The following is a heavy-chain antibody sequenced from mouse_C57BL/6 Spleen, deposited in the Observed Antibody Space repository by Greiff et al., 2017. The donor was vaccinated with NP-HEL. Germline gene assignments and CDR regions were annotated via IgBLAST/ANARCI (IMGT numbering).Heavy chain of an antibody. Sequence: QVQLQQPGAELVMPGASVKLSCKASGYTFTSYWMHWVKQRPGQGLEWIGEIDPSDSYTNYNQKFKGKSTLTVDKSSSTAYMQLSSLKSEDSAVYYCARRPCGEVYAMDYWGQGTSVTVSS. CDR1: GYTFTSYW. D-gene: IGHD2-13*01. J-gene: IGHJ4*01. V-gene: IGHV1-69*01. CDR3: ARRPCGEVYAMDY. CDR2: IDPSDSYT.